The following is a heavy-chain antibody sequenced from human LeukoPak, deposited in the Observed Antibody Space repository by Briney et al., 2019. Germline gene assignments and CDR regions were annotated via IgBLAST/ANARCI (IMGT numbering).Heavy chain of an antibody. J-gene: IGHJ4*02. Sequence: SETLSLTCTVSGYSISSGYYWGWIRQPPGKGLEWIGSIYHSGSTYYNPSLKSRVTISVDTSKNQLSLKLSSVTAADTAVYYCARDWAGGSTMIRGIEFDHWGQGTLVTVSS. D-gene: IGHD3-10*01. CDR2: IYHSGST. V-gene: IGHV4-38-2*02. CDR3: ARDWAGGSTMIRGIEFDH. CDR1: GYSISSGYY.